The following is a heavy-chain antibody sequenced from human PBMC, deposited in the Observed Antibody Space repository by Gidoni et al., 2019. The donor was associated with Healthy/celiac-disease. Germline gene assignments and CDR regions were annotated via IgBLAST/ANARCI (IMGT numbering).Heavy chain of an antibody. Sequence: EVQLLESGGGLVQPGGSLRLSCADSGFTVSSYAISWVSQAPGKGLGWVSAISGSCGSTYYADSVKGRFTITRDNSKNTLYLQMNSLRAEYTAVYYCAKNPGWYYYWGQGTLVTVSS. CDR3: AKNPGWYYY. CDR2: ISGSCGST. V-gene: IGHV3-23*01. CDR1: GFTVSSYA. D-gene: IGHD6-19*01. J-gene: IGHJ4*02.